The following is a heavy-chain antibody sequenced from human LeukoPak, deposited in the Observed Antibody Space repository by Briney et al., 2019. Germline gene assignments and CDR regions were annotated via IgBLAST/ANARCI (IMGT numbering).Heavy chain of an antibody. V-gene: IGHV3-23*01. D-gene: IGHD4-17*01. CDR1: GFTFSSYA. CDR3: AKEDYGDIYWYFGL. J-gene: IGHJ2*01. CDR2: ISGSGGST. Sequence: GGSLRLSCAASGFTFSSYAMSWVRQAPGKGLEWVSAISGSGGSTYYADSVKGRFTISRDNSKNTLYLQMNSLRVQDTAVYYCAKEDYGDIYWYFGLWGRGTLVTVSS.